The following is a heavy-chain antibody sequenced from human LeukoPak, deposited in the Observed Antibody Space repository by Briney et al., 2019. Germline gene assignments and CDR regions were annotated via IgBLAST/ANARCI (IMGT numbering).Heavy chain of an antibody. V-gene: IGHV4-61*02. D-gene: IGHD3-10*01. Sequence: PSETLSLTCTVSGGSISSGTYYWSWIRQPAGKGLEWIGRISTSGSTNYNPSLESRVTISVDASKNQFSLKQSSVTAADTAVYYCARGAYGSGTYYHDAFDIWGQGTMVTVSS. CDR2: ISTSGST. CDR3: ARGAYGSGTYYHDAFDI. J-gene: IGHJ3*02. CDR1: GGSISSGTYY.